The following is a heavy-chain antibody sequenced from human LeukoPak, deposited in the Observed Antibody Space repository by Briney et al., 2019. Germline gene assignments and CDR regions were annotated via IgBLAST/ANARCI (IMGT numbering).Heavy chain of an antibody. CDR1: GGTFSSYA. V-gene: IGHV1-69*06. D-gene: IGHD6-13*01. Sequence: SVKVSCKASGGTFSSYAISWVRQAPGQGLEWMGGIIPIFGTANYAQKFQGRVTITADKSTSTAYMELSSLRSEDTAVYYCARDLSSTAAAGPYYYGMDVWGQGTTVTVSS. CDR2: IIPIFGTA. CDR3: ARDLSSTAAAGPYYYGMDV. J-gene: IGHJ6*02.